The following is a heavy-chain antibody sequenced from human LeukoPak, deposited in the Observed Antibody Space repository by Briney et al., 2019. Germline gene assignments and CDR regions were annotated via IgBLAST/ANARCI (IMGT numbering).Heavy chain of an antibody. CDR3: ARSWAPGDDFWSGYYLDY. CDR2: IYTSGST. D-gene: IGHD3-3*01. CDR1: GGSISSYY. J-gene: IGHJ4*02. V-gene: IGHV4-4*07. Sequence: SETLSLTCTVSGGSISSYYWSWIRQPAGKGLEWIGRIYTSGSTNYNPSPKSRVTMSVDTSKNQFSLKLSSVTAADTAVYYCARSWAPGDDFWSGYYLDYWGQGTLVTVSS.